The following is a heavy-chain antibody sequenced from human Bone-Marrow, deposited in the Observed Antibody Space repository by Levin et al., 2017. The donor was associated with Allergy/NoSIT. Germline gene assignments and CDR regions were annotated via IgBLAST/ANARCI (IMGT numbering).Heavy chain of an antibody. D-gene: IGHD3-22*01. J-gene: IGHJ6*02. Sequence: PGGSLRLSCADSDSGFTFSTSWMHWVRQVPGKGLMWVSRISSDGSTTMYADSVRGRFIISRDNGYNTLYLQMNSLRAEDTATYYCARGTAGYYDGSGYFSPHNKDYAKDVWGQGTTVTVSS. CDR3: ARGTAGYYDGSGYFSPHNKDYAKDV. CDR1: DSGFTFSTSW. V-gene: IGHV3-74*03. CDR2: ISSDGSTT.